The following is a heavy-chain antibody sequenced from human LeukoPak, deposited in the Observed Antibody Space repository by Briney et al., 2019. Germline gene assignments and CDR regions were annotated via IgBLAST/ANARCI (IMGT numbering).Heavy chain of an antibody. Sequence: GGSLRLSCAASGFTFSSYAMSWVRQAPGKGLEWVSAISGSGGSTYYADSVKGRFTISRDNSKNTLYLQMNSLRAEDTAVYYXXXXXXXXXVVPVWFDPWGQGTLVTVSS. V-gene: IGHV3-23*01. CDR1: GFTFSSYA. CDR3: XXXXXXXXVVPVWFDP. CDR2: ISGSGGST. D-gene: IGHD3-3*01. J-gene: IGHJ5*02.